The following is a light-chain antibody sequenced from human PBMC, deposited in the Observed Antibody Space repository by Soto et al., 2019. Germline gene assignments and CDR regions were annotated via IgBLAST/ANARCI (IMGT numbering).Light chain of an antibody. V-gene: IGKV1-9*01. CDR2: AAS. CDR1: QGISRY. J-gene: IGKJ5*01. Sequence: DIQLTQSPSFLSASVGDRVTITCRASQGISRYLSWYQQKPGKAPNLLIYAASTLQSGGPSRFSGSGSGTEFTLTVSILQPEDFATYYCQQLNGYPITFGQGTRLEIQ. CDR3: QQLNGYPIT.